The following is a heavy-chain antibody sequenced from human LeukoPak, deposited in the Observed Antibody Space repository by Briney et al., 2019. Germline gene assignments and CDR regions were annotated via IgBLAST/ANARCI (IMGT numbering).Heavy chain of an antibody. CDR1: GGSISSSNYY. CDR3: VRHHTYYGNFDY. Sequence: SETLSLTCTVSGGSISSSNYYWGWIRQPPGKGLEWIGSMYYSGSTYYNPSLKSRVTISVDTSKNQFSLTLSSVTAADTAVFSCVRHHTYYGNFDYWGQGTLVTVSS. D-gene: IGHD4-17*01. CDR2: MYYSGST. V-gene: IGHV4-39*01. J-gene: IGHJ4*02.